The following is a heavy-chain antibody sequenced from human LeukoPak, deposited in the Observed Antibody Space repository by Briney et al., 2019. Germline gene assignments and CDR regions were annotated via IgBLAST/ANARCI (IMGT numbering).Heavy chain of an antibody. CDR2: IGDSGRNT. CDR3: ARNGGAAHFDY. Sequence: GGSLRLSCAASGFTFRSYAMTWVRQAPGKGLEWVSAIGDSGRNTYYADSVRGRFTIFRDNAKNSLYLQMNSLRAEDTAVYYCARNGGAAHFDYWGQGTLVTVSA. V-gene: IGHV3-23*01. D-gene: IGHD3-16*01. J-gene: IGHJ4*02. CDR1: GFTFRSYA.